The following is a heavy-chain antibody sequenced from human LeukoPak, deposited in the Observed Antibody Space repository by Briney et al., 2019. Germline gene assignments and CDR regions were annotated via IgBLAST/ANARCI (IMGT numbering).Heavy chain of an antibody. V-gene: IGHV1-2*02. CDR1: GYTFTGYY. D-gene: IGHD6-13*01. CDR3: ARRIAAAGPFDY. J-gene: IGHJ4*02. Sequence: ASVKVSCKASGYTFTGYYMHWVRQAPGQGLEWMGWINPNSGGTNYAQKFQGRVTMTRDTSISTAYMELSRLRSDDTAVYFCARRIAAAGPFDYWGQGTLVIVSS. CDR2: INPNSGGT.